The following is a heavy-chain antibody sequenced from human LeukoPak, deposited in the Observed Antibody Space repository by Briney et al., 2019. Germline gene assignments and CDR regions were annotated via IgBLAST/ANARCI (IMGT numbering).Heavy chain of an antibody. CDR1: GFTFSSHC. D-gene: IGHD6-13*01. CDR2: ISPDSGYI. Sequence: PGGSLRLSCAASGFTFSSHCLMWVRQAPGKGLEWVSSISPDSGYIYYADSVKGRFTISRDNAENSLFLQMNSLGAEDTAVYYCAPFSAVTHYYCDYWGQGTLVTVSS. V-gene: IGHV3-21*01. J-gene: IGHJ4*02. CDR3: APFSAVTHYYCDY.